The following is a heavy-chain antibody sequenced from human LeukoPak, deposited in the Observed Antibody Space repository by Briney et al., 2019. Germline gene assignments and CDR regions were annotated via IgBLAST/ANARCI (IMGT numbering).Heavy chain of an antibody. V-gene: IGHV3-53*01. D-gene: IGHD3-10*01. J-gene: IGHJ5*02. CDR3: ARDGRGENWFDP. Sequence: PGGSLSLSCAAPGFPLSSNYMSWVRQAPGKGLEWVSVIYSGGSTYYADSVKVRFTISRDNSKNTLYLQMNSLRAEDTAVYYCARDGRGENWFDPWGQGTLVTVSS. CDR2: IYSGGST. CDR1: GFPLSSNY.